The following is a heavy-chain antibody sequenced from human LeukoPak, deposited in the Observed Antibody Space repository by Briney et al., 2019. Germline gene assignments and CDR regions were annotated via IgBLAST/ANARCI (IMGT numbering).Heavy chain of an antibody. CDR2: INPNSGGT. CDR1: GYTFTGYY. D-gene: IGHD4-17*01. J-gene: IGHJ6*02. V-gene: IGHV1-2*02. Sequence: GASVKVSCKASGYTFTGYYMHWVRQAPGQGLEWMGWINPNSGGTNYAQKFQGRVTMTRDTSISTAYMELSRLRSDDTAVCYCARDPGDYQYYYYGMDVWGQGTTVTVSS. CDR3: ARDPGDYQYYYYGMDV.